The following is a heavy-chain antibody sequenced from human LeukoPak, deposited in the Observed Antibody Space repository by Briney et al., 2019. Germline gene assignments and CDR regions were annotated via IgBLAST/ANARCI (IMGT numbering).Heavy chain of an antibody. Sequence: SETLSLTCTVSGGSISSYYWSWIRQPPGKGLEWIGYIYYSGSTNYNPSLKSRVTISEDTSKNQFSLKLSSVTAADTAVYYYARGGYYGSGNDFRFDPWGQGTLVTVSS. J-gene: IGHJ5*02. CDR3: ARGGYYGSGNDFRFDP. V-gene: IGHV4-59*01. D-gene: IGHD3-10*01. CDR2: IYYSGST. CDR1: GGSISSYY.